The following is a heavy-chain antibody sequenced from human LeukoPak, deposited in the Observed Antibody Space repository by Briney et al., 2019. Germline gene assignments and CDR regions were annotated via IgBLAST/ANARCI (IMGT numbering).Heavy chain of an antibody. CDR1: GYTFTTYA. D-gene: IGHD4-11*01. V-gene: IGHV7-4-1*02. J-gene: IGHJ5*02. CDR2: IDTSTGKP. CDR3: ARDNYGAEEGIGSSLVWLDP. Sequence: ASVKVSCKASGYTFTTYAINWVRQAPGQGLEWMGWIDTSTGKPTYGQGFTEQFVFSLDASVSTAYLQISSLKAEDTAVYYCARDNYGAEEGIGSSLVWLDPWGQGTRVTVSS.